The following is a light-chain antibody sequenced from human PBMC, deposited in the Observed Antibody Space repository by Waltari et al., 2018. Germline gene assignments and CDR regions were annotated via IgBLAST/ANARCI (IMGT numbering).Light chain of an antibody. J-gene: IGKJ4*01. CDR3: QRYDDAPLT. CDR1: QGIYNY. CDR2: AAS. Sequence: IQMTQSPSSLSASVGDRVTTTCRASQGIYNYLAWYQQEPGKVPKLLLYAASTLQSGVPSRFSGSGSGTDFTLTISRLQPEDVATYYCQRYDDAPLTFGGGTKVEIK. V-gene: IGKV1-27*01.